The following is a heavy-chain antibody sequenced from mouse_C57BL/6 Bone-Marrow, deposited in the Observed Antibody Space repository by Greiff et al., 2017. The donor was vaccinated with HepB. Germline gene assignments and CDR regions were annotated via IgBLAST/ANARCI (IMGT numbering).Heavy chain of an antibody. CDR2: SRNKANDYTT. D-gene: IGHD3-2*02. CDR3: ARDAWKRLGPWFAY. CDR1: GFTFSDFY. J-gene: IGHJ3*01. V-gene: IGHV7-1*01. Sequence: EVQVVESGGGLVQSGRSLRLSCATSGFTFSDFYMEWVRQAPGKGLEWIAASRNKANDYTTEYSASVKGRFIVSRDTSQSILYLQMNALRAEDTAIYYCARDAWKRLGPWFAYWGQGTLVTVSA.